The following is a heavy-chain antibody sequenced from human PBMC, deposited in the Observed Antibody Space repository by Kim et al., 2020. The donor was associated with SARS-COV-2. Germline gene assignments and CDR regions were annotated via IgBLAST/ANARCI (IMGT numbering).Heavy chain of an antibody. CDR2: IYYSGST. J-gene: IGHJ1*01. Sequence: SETLSLTCTVSGDSISSSSYYWGWIRQPPGKGLEWIGNIYYSGSTYYNPSLKSRVTISLDTYKNQFSLKLSSVTAADTAVYYCATCIPGTEYLQHWGQGTLVTVSS. CDR3: ATCIPGTEYLQH. CDR1: GDSISSSSYY. D-gene: IGHD2-2*02. V-gene: IGHV4-39*07.